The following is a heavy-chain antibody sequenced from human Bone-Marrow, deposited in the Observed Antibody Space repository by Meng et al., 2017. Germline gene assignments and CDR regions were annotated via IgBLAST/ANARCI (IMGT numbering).Heavy chain of an antibody. J-gene: IGHJ4*02. CDR1: GFTFSNAW. CDR3: TTVWFGELFRGY. Sequence: ESRKISGAASGFTFSNAWMSWVRQAPGKGLEWVGRIKSKTDGGTTDYAAPVKGRFTISRDDSKNTLYLQMNSLKTEDTAVYYCTTVWFGELFRGYWGQGTLVTVSS. CDR2: IKSKTDGGTT. V-gene: IGHV3-15*01. D-gene: IGHD3-10*01.